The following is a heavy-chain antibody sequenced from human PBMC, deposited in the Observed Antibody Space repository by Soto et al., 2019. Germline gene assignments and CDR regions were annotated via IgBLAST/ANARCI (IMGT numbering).Heavy chain of an antibody. J-gene: IGHJ4*02. CDR3: TREAGGDFWSGYSLDY. CDR1: GFTFGDYA. D-gene: IGHD3-3*01. V-gene: IGHV3-49*03. CDR2: IRSKAYGGTT. Sequence: GGSLRLSCTASGFTFGDYAMSWFRQAPGKGLEWVGFIRSKAYGGTTEYAASVKGRFTISRDDSKSIAYLQMNSLKTEDTAVYYCTREAGGDFWSGYSLDYWGQGTLVTVSS.